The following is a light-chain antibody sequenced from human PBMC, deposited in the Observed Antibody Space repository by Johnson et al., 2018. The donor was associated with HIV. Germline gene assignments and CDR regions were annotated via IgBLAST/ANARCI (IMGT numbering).Light chain of an antibody. CDR3: GTWDSSLSAGGNV. Sequence: QSVLTQPPSVSAAPGQKVTISCSGSSSNIGNNYVSWYQQIPGTAPKLLIYENNKRPSGIPARFSGSKSGTSATLGITGLQTGDEADYYCGTWDSSLSAGGNVFGTGTKVTVL. V-gene: IGLV1-51*02. J-gene: IGLJ1*01. CDR1: SSNIGNNY. CDR2: ENN.